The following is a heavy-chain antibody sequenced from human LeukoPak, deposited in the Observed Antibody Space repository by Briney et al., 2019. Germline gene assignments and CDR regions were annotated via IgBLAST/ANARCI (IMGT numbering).Heavy chain of an antibody. Sequence: SVQVSCKASGGTFSSYAISWVRQAPGQGLEWMGRIIPIFGIANYAQKFQGRVTITADKSTSTAYMELSSLRSEDTAVYYCARDDGGNSEFDYWGQGTLVTVSS. CDR1: GGTFSSYA. CDR3: ARDDGGNSEFDY. D-gene: IGHD4-23*01. J-gene: IGHJ4*02. V-gene: IGHV1-69*04. CDR2: IIPIFGIA.